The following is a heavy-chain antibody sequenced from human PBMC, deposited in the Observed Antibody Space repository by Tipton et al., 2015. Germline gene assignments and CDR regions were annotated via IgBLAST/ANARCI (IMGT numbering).Heavy chain of an antibody. Sequence: SLRLSCAAAGFPFNQYYMTWFRQGPVKGLEWVSSLSPSGSAVYYADSVQDRFTISRDNSKNTLYLQMNSLRAEDTAVYYCAKGQVGAGGGDLDVWGQGTTVTVSS. CDR2: LSPSGSAV. J-gene: IGHJ6*02. V-gene: IGHV3-11*04. D-gene: IGHD1-26*01. CDR3: AKGQVGAGGGDLDV. CDR1: GFPFNQYY.